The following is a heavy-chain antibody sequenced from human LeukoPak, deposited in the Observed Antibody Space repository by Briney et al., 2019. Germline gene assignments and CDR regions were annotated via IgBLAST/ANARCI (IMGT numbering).Heavy chain of an antibody. D-gene: IGHD6-13*01. CDR3: AREGGISSWYDY. V-gene: IGHV1-46*04. Sequence: AASVKVSCKASGYTFTSYYMHWVRQAPGQGLEWMGTINPSGGYTSYAQKLQGRVTMTRDTSTSTVYMEMSSLRSEDTALYYCAREGGISSWYDYWGQGTLVTVSS. J-gene: IGHJ4*02. CDR2: INPSGGYT. CDR1: GYTFTSYY.